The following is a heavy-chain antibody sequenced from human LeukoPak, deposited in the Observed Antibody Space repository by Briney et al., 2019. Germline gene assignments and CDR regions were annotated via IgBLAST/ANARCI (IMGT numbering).Heavy chain of an antibody. Sequence: PGRYLRLSCAASGFTFSSYGMHWVRQAPGKGLEWVAVIWYDGSNKYYADSVKGRFTISRDNSKNTLYLQMNSLRAEDTAVYYCAKVGPGIAAAGTHFGAFDIWGQGTMVTVSS. CDR1: GFTFSSYG. CDR3: AKVGPGIAAAGTHFGAFDI. D-gene: IGHD6-13*01. CDR2: IWYDGSNK. J-gene: IGHJ3*02. V-gene: IGHV3-33*06.